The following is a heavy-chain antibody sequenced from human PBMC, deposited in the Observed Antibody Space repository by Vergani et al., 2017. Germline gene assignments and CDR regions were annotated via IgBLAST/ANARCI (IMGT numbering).Heavy chain of an antibody. V-gene: IGHV4-39*07. J-gene: IGHJ6*02. D-gene: IGHD6-19*01. CDR1: GGSISSSSYY. CDR2: NYYSGST. CDR3: ARGGRSWQWLPKAPYYYGMDV. Sequence: QLQLQESGPGLVKPSETLSLTCTVSGGSISSSSYYWGWIRQPPGKGLEWIGSNYYSGSTYYNPSLKSRVTISVDTSKNQFSLKLSSVTAADTAVYYCARGGRSWQWLPKAPYYYGMDVWGQGTMVTVSS.